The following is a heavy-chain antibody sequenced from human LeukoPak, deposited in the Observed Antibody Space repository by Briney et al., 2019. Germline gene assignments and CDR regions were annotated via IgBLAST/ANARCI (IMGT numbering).Heavy chain of an antibody. CDR1: GFTFSSYA. J-gene: IGHJ4*02. D-gene: IGHD3/OR15-3a*01. Sequence: GGSLRLSCAASGFTFSSYAMHWVRQAPGKGLEWVAVISYDGSNKYYADSVKGRFTISRDNSKNTLYLQMNSLRAEDTAVYYCARGLPIDYWGQGTLVTVSS. V-gene: IGHV3-30*04. CDR2: ISYDGSNK. CDR3: ARGLPIDY.